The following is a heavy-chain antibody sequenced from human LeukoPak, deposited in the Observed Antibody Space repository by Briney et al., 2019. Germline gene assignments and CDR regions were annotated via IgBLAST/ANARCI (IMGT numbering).Heavy chain of an antibody. CDR3: AKCPLYMSRSSRYYYYMDV. D-gene: IGHD6-6*01. J-gene: IGHJ6*03. V-gene: IGHV3-23*01. Sequence: PGGSLRLACAASGFRFSSYAMSWVRQAPGKGLKWVSAISGSGVSTYYADSVKGRFTISRDNSKNTLYLQMNSLRAEDTAVYYCAKCPLYMSRSSRYYYYMDVWGKGTTVTVSS. CDR1: GFRFSSYA. CDR2: ISGSGVST.